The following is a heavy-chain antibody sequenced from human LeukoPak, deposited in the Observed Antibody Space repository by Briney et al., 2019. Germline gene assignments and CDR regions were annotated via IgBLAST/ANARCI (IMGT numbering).Heavy chain of an antibody. CDR3: ARQGGLEWFGEFGAFDY. CDR1: GGSIGSSSYY. D-gene: IGHD3-10*01. J-gene: IGHJ3*01. CDR2: IYFSGST. Sequence: SETLSLSCSVSGGSIGSSSYYWGWIRQPPGRGPEWIVSIYFSGSTYYNSSLRSRISISIDRSKNQFSLKLSSVTVADTAVYYCARQGGLEWFGEFGAFDYWGQGTAVTVSS. V-gene: IGHV4-39*01.